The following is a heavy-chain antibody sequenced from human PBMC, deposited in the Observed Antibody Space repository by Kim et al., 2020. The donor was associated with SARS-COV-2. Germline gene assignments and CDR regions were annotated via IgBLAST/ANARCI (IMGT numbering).Heavy chain of an antibody. CDR3: AREGITIFGVAIDYFDY. J-gene: IGHJ4*02. CDR1: GFTFSSYW. D-gene: IGHD3-3*01. Sequence: GGSLRLSCAASGFTFSSYWMSWVRQAPGKGLEWVANIKQDGSEKYYVDSVKGRFTISRDNAKNSLYLQMNSLRAEDTAVYYCAREGITIFGVAIDYFDYWGQGTLVTVSS. V-gene: IGHV3-7*01. CDR2: IKQDGSEK.